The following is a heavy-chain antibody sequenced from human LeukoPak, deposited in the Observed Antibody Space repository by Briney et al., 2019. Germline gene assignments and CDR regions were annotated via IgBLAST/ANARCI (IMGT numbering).Heavy chain of an antibody. CDR3: ARFGGPDLQHNWFDL. J-gene: IGHJ5*02. CDR1: GFSGYW. Sequence: GESLKFSCQGFGFSGYWIAWVRQMPGKGLEWMAIIFPPDSNTRYNPSFQGQVTISADKSTNTAYLHWSSLKASDTGMYYCARFGGPDLQHNWFDLWGQGTLVTVSS. CDR2: IFPPDSNT. D-gene: IGHD1-1*01. V-gene: IGHV5-51*01.